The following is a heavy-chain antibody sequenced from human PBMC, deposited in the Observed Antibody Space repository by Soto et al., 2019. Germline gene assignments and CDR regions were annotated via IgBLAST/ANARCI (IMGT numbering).Heavy chain of an antibody. D-gene: IGHD1-26*01. CDR2: ISAYNGNT. J-gene: IGHJ3*02. V-gene: IGHV1-18*04. Sequence: QVQLVQSGAEVKKPGASVKVSCKASGYTFTSYGISWVRQAPGQGLEWMGWISAYNGNTNYAQKLQGRVTMTTDTSTSTAYMELRSLRSDDTAVYYCAKDRMGYNGVWDPFDIWGQGAMVTVSS. CDR3: AKDRMGYNGVWDPFDI. CDR1: GYTFTSYG.